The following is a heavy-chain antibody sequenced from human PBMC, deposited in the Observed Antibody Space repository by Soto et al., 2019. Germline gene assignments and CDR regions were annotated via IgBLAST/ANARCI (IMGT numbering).Heavy chain of an antibody. CDR2: LSFDGNNI. CDR3: ARGPIGDAAMVTNYFDY. CDR1: GFTFSNYA. D-gene: IGHD5-18*01. V-gene: IGHV3-30-3*01. J-gene: IGHJ4*02. Sequence: QVQLVESGGGVVQPGRSLRLSCAASGFTFSNYAIHWVRQAPGKGLEWVAVLSFDGNNIHYAESVKGRFTVSRDNSKNTLFLQMNSLRPEDTALYYCARGPIGDAAMVTNYFDYWGQGTLVTVSS.